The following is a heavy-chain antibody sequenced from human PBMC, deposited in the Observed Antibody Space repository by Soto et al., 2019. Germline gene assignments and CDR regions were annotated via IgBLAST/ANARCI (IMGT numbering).Heavy chain of an antibody. V-gene: IGHV4-61*01. J-gene: IGHJ5*02. D-gene: IGHD3-16*01. Sequence: PSETLSLTCTVSGGSVSSGSYYWSWIRQPPGKGLEWIGYIYYSGSTNYNPSLKSRVTTSVDTSKNQFSLKLSSVTAADTAVYYWARALIQLDDYVWGSYIWFDPWGQGTLVTVSS. CDR1: GGSVSSGSYY. CDR2: IYYSGST. CDR3: ARALIQLDDYVWGSYIWFDP.